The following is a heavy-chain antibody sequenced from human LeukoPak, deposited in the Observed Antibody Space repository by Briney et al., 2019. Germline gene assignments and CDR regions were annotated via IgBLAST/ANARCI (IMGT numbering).Heavy chain of an antibody. CDR2: ISDSGDST. D-gene: IGHD6-6*01. CDR3: AKDLYIAARPVNDY. CDR1: GFTFSSYA. Sequence: GGSPRLSCAASGFTFSSYAMNWVRQAPGKGPEWVSGISDSGDSTYYADSVKGRFTISRDNSKNTLYLQMNSLRAEDTAVYYCAKDLYIAARPVNDYWGQGTLVTVSS. V-gene: IGHV3-23*01. J-gene: IGHJ4*02.